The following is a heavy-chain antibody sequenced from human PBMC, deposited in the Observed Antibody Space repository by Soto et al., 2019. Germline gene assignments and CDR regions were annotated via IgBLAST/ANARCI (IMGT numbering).Heavy chain of an antibody. V-gene: IGHV1-18*01. CDR1: GYTFTSYG. CDR3: AREVMIFGVVIPLDY. Sequence: ASVKVSCKASGYTFTSYGISWVRQAPGQGLEWMGWISAYNGNTNYAQKLQGRVTMTTDTSTSTAYMELRSLRSDDTAVYYCAREVMIFGVVIPLDYWGQGTLVTVSS. CDR2: ISAYNGNT. D-gene: IGHD3-3*01. J-gene: IGHJ4*02.